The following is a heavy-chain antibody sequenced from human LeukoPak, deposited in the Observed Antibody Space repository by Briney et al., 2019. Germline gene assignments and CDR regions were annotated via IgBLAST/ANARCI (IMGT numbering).Heavy chain of an antibody. CDR2: IYYSGST. V-gene: IGHV4-59*01. D-gene: IGHD3-3*01. J-gene: IGHJ4*02. CDR3: ARFAFGFAIDY. Sequence: SETLSLTCTVSGGSISSYYWSWIRQPPGKGLEWIGYIYYSGSTNYNPSLKSRVTISVDTSKNQFSLKLSSVTAADTAVYYCARFAFGFAIDYWGQGTLVTVSS. CDR1: GGSISSYY.